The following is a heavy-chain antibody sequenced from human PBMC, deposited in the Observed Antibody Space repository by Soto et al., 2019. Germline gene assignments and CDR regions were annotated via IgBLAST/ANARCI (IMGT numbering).Heavy chain of an antibody. D-gene: IGHD2-2*01. V-gene: IGHV3-7*01. CDR2: IKQDGSEK. J-gene: IGHJ4*02. CDR1: GFTFSSYW. CDR3: AREGYCSSTSCYPFFDY. Sequence: GGSLRLSCAASGFTFSSYWMSWVRQAPGKGLEWVANIKQDGSEKYYVDAVKGRLTISRDSAKNSLYLQMNSLRDEDTAVYYCAREGYCSSTSCYPFFDYWGQGALVTVSS.